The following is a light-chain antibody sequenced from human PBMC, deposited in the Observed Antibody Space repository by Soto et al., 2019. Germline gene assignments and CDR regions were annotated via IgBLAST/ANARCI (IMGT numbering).Light chain of an antibody. CDR1: QGISSY. CDR2: AAS. Sequence: AIRMTQSPSSLSASTGDRVTITCRASQGISSYLAWYQQKPGKAPKLLSYAASILQSGVPSRFSGSRYGTDVTLTISCLQSEDFATYYCQQYYSYPGTFGPATKVDIK. V-gene: IGKV1-8*01. J-gene: IGKJ3*01. CDR3: QQYYSYPGT.